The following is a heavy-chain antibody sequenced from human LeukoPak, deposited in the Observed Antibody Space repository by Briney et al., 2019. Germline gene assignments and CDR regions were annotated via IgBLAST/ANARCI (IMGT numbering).Heavy chain of an antibody. Sequence: GGSLRLSCAASGFTFSSYWMSWVRQAPGKGLEWVANIKQDGSEKYYVDSVKGRFTISRDNAKNSLYLQMNSLRAEDTAVYYCTRVLRLGGLSLYGVYAFDIWGQGTMVTVSS. V-gene: IGHV3-7*04. CDR3: TRVLRLGGLSLYGVYAFDI. CDR1: GFTFSSYW. CDR2: IKQDGSEK. J-gene: IGHJ3*02. D-gene: IGHD3-16*02.